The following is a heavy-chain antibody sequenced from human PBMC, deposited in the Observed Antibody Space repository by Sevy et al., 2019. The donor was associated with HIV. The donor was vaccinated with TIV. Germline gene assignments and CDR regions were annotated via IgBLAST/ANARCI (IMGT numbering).Heavy chain of an antibody. CDR2: ISWNSGSI. CDR1: GFTFSKYG. J-gene: IGHJ4*02. V-gene: IGHV3-9*01. D-gene: IGHD4-4*01. CDR3: AKDPDYSPRYYFDY. Sequence: GGSLRLSCAASGFTFSKYGMHWVRQAPGKGLEWVSGISWNSGSIGYADSVKGRFTISRDNAKNSLYLQMNSLRAEDTALYYCAKDPDYSPRYYFDYWGQGTLVTVSS.